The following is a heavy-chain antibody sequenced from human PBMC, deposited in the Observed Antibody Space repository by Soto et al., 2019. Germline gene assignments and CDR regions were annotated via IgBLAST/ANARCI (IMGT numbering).Heavy chain of an antibody. D-gene: IGHD2-2*01. CDR2: IWYDGSNK. CDR3: ARGTRTGGYFDL. V-gene: IGHV3-33*01. CDR1: GFTFSRYG. Sequence: QVQLVESGGGVDQPGRSLRLSCAASGFTFSRYGMHWVRQAPGKGMEWVAVIWYDGSNKYYADSVKGRFTISRDNSKNTLYLQMNSLRAEDTAVYYCARGTRTGGYFDLWGRGTLVTVSS. J-gene: IGHJ2*01.